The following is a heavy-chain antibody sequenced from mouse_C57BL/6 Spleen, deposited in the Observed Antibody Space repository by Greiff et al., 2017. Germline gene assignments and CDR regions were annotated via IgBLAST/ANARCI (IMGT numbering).Heavy chain of an antibody. V-gene: IGHV1-7*01. CDR3: ASDTVVDFDY. CDR2: INPSSGYT. Sequence: QVHVKQSGAELAKPGASVKLSCKASGYTFTSYWMHWVKQRPGQGLEWIGYINPSSGYTKYNQKFKDKATLTADKSSSTAYMQLSSLTYEDSAVYYCASDTVVDFDYWGQGTTLTVSS. CDR1: GYTFTSYW. J-gene: IGHJ2*01. D-gene: IGHD1-1*01.